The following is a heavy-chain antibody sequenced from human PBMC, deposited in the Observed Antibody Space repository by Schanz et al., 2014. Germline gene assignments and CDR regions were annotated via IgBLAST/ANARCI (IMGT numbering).Heavy chain of an antibody. CDR1: GFTFSSYG. CDR2: IRYDGSNK. Sequence: QVQLVESGGCVVQPGGSLRLSCAASGFTFSSYGMHWVRQALGKGMAWVAFIRYDGSNKYYADSVKGRFTISRDNPQNTMYLKMNSLRAEDTAVYYCAKDPCGMDVWGQGTTVTVSS. J-gene: IGHJ6*02. V-gene: IGHV3-30*02. CDR3: AKDPCGMDV.